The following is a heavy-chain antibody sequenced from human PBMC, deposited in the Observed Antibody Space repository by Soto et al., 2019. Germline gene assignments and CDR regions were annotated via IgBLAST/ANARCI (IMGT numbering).Heavy chain of an antibody. CDR2: ISAYNGNT. D-gene: IGHD6-19*01. CDR3: ARDAVAGSSFVDY. J-gene: IGHJ4*02. Sequence: VKVSCKSSGYTFTSYGSSWVRQAPGQGLEWMGWISAYNGNTNYARKLQGRVTMTTDTSTSTAYMELRSLRSDDTAVYYCARDAVAGSSFVDYWGQGTLVTVSS. CDR1: GYTFTSYG. V-gene: IGHV1-18*01.